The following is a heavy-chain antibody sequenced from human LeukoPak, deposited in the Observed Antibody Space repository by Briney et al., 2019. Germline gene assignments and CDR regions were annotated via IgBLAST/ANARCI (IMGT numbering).Heavy chain of an antibody. CDR3: TRDGQRGARYVDTATNNYYGMAV. J-gene: IGHJ6*04. D-gene: IGHD5-18*01. Sequence: GALSLSCAVSGGSVRSGIQYWGWVRQPPGEGLEWIGYIDDSGRNYDIPSLKSRATISVDTSKIQSAMKLSSVTAADRAIYYRTRDGQRGARYVDTATNNYYGMAVWGEETTVTVSS. V-gene: IGHV4-61*01. CDR2: IDDSGRN. CDR1: GGSVRSGIQY.